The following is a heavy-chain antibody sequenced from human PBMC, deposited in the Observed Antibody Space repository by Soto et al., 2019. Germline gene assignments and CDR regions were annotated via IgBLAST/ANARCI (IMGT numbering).Heavy chain of an antibody. CDR1: GFTFGNHW. CDR3: ASVKAYTGGAGDPLDL. CDR2: IKGYWGST. D-gene: IGHD2-21*01. V-gene: IGHV3-74*01. J-gene: IGHJ5*02. Sequence: QSGGGSVQPGGSLRLSCAAAGFTFGNHWLNWVRQAPGKGLLSVSQIKGYWGSTNYADAVRGRFTISKDSSRNTLYLQMSDLRVEDTGVYYCASVKAYTGGAGDPLDLWGQGSLVTVSS.